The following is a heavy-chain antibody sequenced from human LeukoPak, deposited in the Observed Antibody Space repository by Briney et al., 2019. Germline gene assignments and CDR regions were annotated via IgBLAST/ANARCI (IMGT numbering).Heavy chain of an antibody. J-gene: IGHJ4*02. Sequence: ASVKVSCKASGYTFTDPYIHWVRQAPGQGLEWMGWISAYNGNTNYAQKLQGRVTMTTDTSTSTAYMELRSLRSDDTAVYYCARDTGYYGSDYDYWGQGTLVTVSS. CDR3: ARDTGYYGSDYDY. CDR2: ISAYNGNT. D-gene: IGHD3-10*01. V-gene: IGHV1-18*04. CDR1: GYTFTDPY.